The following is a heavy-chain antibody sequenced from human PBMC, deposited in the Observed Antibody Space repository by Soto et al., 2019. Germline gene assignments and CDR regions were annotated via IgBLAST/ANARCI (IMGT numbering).Heavy chain of an antibody. CDR2: INAGNGNT. J-gene: IGHJ6*03. Sequence: ASVKVSCKASVYTFTSCAMHWVRQAPGQRLEWMGWINAGNGNTKYSQKFQGRVTITRDTSASTAYMELSSLRSEDTAVYYCARDLPGIAVADLRGSYYYYMDVWGKGTTVTVSS. CDR3: ARDLPGIAVADLRGSYYYYMDV. D-gene: IGHD6-19*01. CDR1: VYTFTSCA. V-gene: IGHV1-3*01.